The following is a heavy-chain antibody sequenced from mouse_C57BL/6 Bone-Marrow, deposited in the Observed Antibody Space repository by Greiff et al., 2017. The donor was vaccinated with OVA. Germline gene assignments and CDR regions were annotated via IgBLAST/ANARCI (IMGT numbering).Heavy chain of an antibody. CDR3: ASGGDTTVEAWFAY. D-gene: IGHD1-1*01. J-gene: IGHJ3*01. CDR1: GYTFTSYG. Sequence: QVQLQESGAELARPGASVKLSCKASGYTFTSYGISWVKQRTGQGLEWIGEIYPRSGNTYYNEKFKGKATLTADKSSSTAYMELRSLTSEDSAVYFCASGGDTTVEAWFAYWGQGTLVTVSA. CDR2: IYPRSGNT. V-gene: IGHV1-81*01.